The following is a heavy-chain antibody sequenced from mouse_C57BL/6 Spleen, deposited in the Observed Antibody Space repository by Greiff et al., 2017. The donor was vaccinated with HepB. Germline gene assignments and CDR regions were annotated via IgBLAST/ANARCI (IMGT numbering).Heavy chain of an antibody. CDR1: GFTFSDYG. J-gene: IGHJ2*01. Sequence: EVKLMESGGGLVKPGGSLKLSCAASGFTFSDYGMHWVRQAPEKGLEWVAYISSGSSTIYYADTVKGRFTISRDNAKNTLFLQMTSLGSEDTAMYYCARDGTIVTFDYWGQGTTLTVSS. CDR2: ISSGSSTI. D-gene: IGHD2-5*01. V-gene: IGHV5-17*01. CDR3: ARDGTIVTFDY.